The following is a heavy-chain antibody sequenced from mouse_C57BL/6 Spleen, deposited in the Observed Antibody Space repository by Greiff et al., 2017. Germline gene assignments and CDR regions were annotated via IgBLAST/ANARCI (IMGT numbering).Heavy chain of an antibody. CDR1: GYTFTDYN. J-gene: IGHJ3*01. CDR3: ARDDGYYLWFAY. CDR2: INPNNGGT. Sequence: EVQLMESGPELVKPGASVKMSCKASGYTFTDYNMHWVKQSHGKSLEWIGYINPNNGGTSYNQKFKGKATLTVNKSSSTAYMELRSLTSEDSAVYYCARDDGYYLWFAYWGQGTLVTVSA. V-gene: IGHV1-22*01. D-gene: IGHD2-3*01.